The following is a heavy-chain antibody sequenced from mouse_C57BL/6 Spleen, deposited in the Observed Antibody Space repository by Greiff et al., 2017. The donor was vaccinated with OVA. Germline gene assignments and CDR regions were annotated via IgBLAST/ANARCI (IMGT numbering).Heavy chain of an antibody. V-gene: IGHV5-4*01. CDR3: ARDRGGWYFDV. D-gene: IGHD3-3*01. CDR2: ISDGGSYT. J-gene: IGHJ1*03. CDR1: GFTFSSYA. Sequence: EVKLMESGGGLVKPGGSLKLSCAASGFTFSSYAMSWVRQTPEKRLEWVATISDGGSYTYYPDNVKGRFTISRDTAKNNLYLQMSHLKSEDTAMYYCARDRGGWYFDVWGTGTTVTVSA.